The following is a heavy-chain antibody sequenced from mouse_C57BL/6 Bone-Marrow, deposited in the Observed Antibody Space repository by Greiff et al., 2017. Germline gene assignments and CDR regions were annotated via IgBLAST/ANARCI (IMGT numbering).Heavy chain of an antibody. CDR2: IWSGGST. CDR1: GFSLTSYG. CDR3: ARTYFDY. Sequence: VQLQQSGPGLVQPSQSLSITCTVSGFSLTSYGVHWVRQSPGKGLEWLGVIWSGGSTDYNAAFISRLSISKDNSKSKVFFKMNSLQADDTAIYYCARTYFDYWGQGTTLTVSS. J-gene: IGHJ2*01. V-gene: IGHV2-2*01.